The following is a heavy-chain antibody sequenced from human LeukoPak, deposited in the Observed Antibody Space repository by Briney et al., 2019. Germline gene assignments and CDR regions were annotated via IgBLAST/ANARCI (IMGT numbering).Heavy chain of an antibody. Sequence: GGSLRLSCAASGFTFSSYAMHWVRQAPGKGLEWVAVISYDGSNKYYADSVKGRFTISRDNSKNTLYLQMNSLRVEDTAVYYCARTAAGTSFGRWYFDYWGQGTLVTVSP. V-gene: IGHV3-30*04. CDR3: ARTAAGTSFGRWYFDY. CDR2: ISYDGSNK. CDR1: GFTFSSYA. J-gene: IGHJ4*02. D-gene: IGHD6-13*01.